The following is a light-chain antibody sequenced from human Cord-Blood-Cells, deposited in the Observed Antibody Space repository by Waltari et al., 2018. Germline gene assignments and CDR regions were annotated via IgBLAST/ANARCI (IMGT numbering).Light chain of an antibody. CDR3: QQRSNWLT. J-gene: IGKJ4*01. CDR2: DAS. CDR1: QSVSSY. Sequence: EIVLTQSPATLSVSPGERATLSCRASQSVSSYLDWYQQKPGQAPRLLIYDASNRATGIPARFSGSGSGTDFTLTISSLEPEDFAVYYCQQRSNWLTFGGGTKVEIK. V-gene: IGKV3-11*01.